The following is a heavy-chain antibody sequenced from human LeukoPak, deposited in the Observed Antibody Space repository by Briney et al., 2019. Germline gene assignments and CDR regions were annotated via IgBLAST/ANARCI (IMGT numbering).Heavy chain of an antibody. V-gene: IGHV3-21*01. Sequence: GGSLRHSCAASGFTFSTYNMNWVRQAPGKGPQWVSSITPSSSYVYYADSVKGRFTISRDNAKNSLYLQMNSLRAEDTAVYYCARDTYADYWGMDAWGQGTTVTVSS. J-gene: IGHJ6*02. D-gene: IGHD3-16*01. CDR2: ITPSSSYV. CDR3: ARDTYADYWGMDA. CDR1: GFTFSTYN.